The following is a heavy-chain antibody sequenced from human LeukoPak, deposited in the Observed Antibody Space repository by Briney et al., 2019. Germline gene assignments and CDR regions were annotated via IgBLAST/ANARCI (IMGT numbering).Heavy chain of an antibody. CDR3: TASGSSRLDY. V-gene: IGHV3-9*01. CDR1: GFTFDDYA. CDR2: ISWNGGSI. J-gene: IGHJ4*02. D-gene: IGHD3-10*01. Sequence: GGSLRLSCAASGFTFDDYAMHWVRQAPGKGLEWVSGISWNGGSILYADSVKGRFTISRDNAKNSLDLQMNSLRLEDTALYYCTASGSSRLDYWGQGALVTVSS.